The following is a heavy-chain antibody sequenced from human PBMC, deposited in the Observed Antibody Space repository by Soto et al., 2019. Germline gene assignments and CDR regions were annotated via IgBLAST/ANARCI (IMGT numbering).Heavy chain of an antibody. CDR2: ISSSSRYI. Sequence: PGGSLRLSCAASGVTFSSYSMNCGLQAPGRKREWVSSISSSSRYIYYADSVKGRVTISIDNAKNSLYLQMNSLRAEDTAVYYCARDIALTFGGHYCSYGLDVWGPGTTVSVS. J-gene: IGHJ6*02. V-gene: IGHV3-21*01. CDR1: GVTFSSYS. CDR3: ARDIALTFGGHYCSYGLDV. D-gene: IGHD3-10*01.